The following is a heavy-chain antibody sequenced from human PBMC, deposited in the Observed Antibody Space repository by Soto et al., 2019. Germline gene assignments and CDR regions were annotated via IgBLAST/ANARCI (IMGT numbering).Heavy chain of an antibody. CDR3: ARDGAVAGDTNFDY. D-gene: IGHD6-19*01. CDR1: GYTFTHYA. V-gene: IGHV1-3*04. J-gene: IGHJ4*02. CDR2: INTGNGNT. Sequence: ASVKVSCKASGYTFTHYAKHWVRQAPGQRLEWMGWINTGNGNTKYSQKFQGRVTITTDTSASTAYMELSSLRSEDTAVYYCARDGAVAGDTNFDYWGPGTLVTVSS.